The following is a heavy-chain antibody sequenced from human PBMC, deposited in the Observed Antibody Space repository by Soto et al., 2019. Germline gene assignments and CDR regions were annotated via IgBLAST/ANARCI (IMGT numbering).Heavy chain of an antibody. V-gene: IGHV1-18*01. CDR2: ISAYNGNT. D-gene: IGHD3-16*01. Sequence: ASVKVSCKASGYTFPSYGISWVRQAPGQGLEWMGWISAYNGNTHFAQKFQGRVTMTTDTSTTTAYMELRSLRSDDTAVYYCAKTLRDWFDPWGQGISVTVSS. J-gene: IGHJ5*02. CDR3: AKTLRDWFDP. CDR1: GYTFPSYG.